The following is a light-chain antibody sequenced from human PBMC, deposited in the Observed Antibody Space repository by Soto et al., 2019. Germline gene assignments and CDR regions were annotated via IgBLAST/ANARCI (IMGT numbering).Light chain of an antibody. Sequence: DIVMTQSPLSLPITPGEPASISCRSSQSLLFSNGYNYLDWYLQKPGQSPQLLISLGSNRAPGVPDRFSGSGSGTDFTLKISRVEAEDVGVYYCMQGAQTPFTFGPGTKVDIK. CDR2: LGS. V-gene: IGKV2-28*01. CDR3: MQGAQTPFT. CDR1: QSLLFSNGYNY. J-gene: IGKJ3*01.